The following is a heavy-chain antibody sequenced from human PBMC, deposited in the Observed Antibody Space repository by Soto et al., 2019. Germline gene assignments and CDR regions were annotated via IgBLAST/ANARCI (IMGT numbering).Heavy chain of an antibody. J-gene: IGHJ5*02. Sequence: SLRLSCSASGFTFRSYAIHWVRQAPGKGLEYVSALSGDGRSTYYADSVKGRFTVFRDNSKNTLFLQMSSLRVEDTAVYYCVKGNWAYSYNNWFDPWGQGTLVTVSS. CDR3: VKGNWAYSYNNWFDP. D-gene: IGHD5-18*01. V-gene: IGHV3-64D*06. CDR1: GFTFRSYA. CDR2: LSGDGRST.